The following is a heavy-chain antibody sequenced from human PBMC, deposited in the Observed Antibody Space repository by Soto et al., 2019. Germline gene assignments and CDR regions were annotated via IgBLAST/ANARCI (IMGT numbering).Heavy chain of an antibody. J-gene: IGHJ4*02. V-gene: IGHV4-39*01. Sequence: QLQLQESGSGLVKPSETLSLTCIVANGSISSRSSYWGWIRQTPGKGLEWIGSIYYIGNTYYNPSLKSRVTISIDTSKTKFSLKMNSVTAADTAVYFCGGKDYGAKGYYFENWGQGALVTVSS. CDR3: GGKDYGAKGYYFEN. CDR2: IYYIGNT. CDR1: NGSISSRSSY. D-gene: IGHD4-17*01.